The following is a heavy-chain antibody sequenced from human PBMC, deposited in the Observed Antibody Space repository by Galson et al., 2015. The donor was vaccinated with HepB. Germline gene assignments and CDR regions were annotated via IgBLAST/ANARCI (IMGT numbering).Heavy chain of an antibody. Sequence: SETLSLTCTVSGGSISSSSYYWGWIRQPPGKGLEWIGSIYYSGSTYYNPSLKSRDTISVDTSKNQFSLKLSSVTAADTAVYYCARDSSSCYRARYYFDYWGQATMVTVSS. V-gene: IGHV4-39*07. CDR1: GGSISSSSYY. D-gene: IGHD3-22*01. CDR2: IYYSGST. CDR3: ARDSSSCYRARYYFDY. J-gene: IGHJ4*02.